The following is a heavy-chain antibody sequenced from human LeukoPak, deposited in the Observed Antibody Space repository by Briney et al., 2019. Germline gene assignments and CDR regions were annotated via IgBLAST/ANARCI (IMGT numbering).Heavy chain of an antibody. CDR1: GGSISSSSYY. CDR3: AVQYYDFWSGHNYFDY. J-gene: IGHJ4*02. D-gene: IGHD3-3*01. V-gene: IGHV4-39*01. CDR2: IYYSGST. Sequence: SETLSLTCTVSGGSISSSSYYWGWIRQPPGKGLEWIGSIYYSGSTYYNPSLKSRVTISVDTSKNQFSLKVSSVTAADTAVYYCAVQYYDFWSGHNYFDYWGQGTLVTVSS.